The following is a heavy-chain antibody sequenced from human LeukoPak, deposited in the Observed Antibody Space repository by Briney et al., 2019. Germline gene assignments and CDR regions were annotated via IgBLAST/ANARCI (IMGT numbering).Heavy chain of an antibody. D-gene: IGHD2-8*01. J-gene: IGHJ4*02. CDR2: ISSSGGTT. CDR1: GFTFSSYA. Sequence: GGSLRLSCSASGFTFSSYAMSWVRQAPGKGLERVSVISSSGGTTYYADSVKGRFTISRDNSKNTLYLQMNSLRAEDTAVYYCARKALGYCTNGVCYFDNWGQGTLVTVSS. V-gene: IGHV3-23*01. CDR3: ARKALGYCTNGVCYFDN.